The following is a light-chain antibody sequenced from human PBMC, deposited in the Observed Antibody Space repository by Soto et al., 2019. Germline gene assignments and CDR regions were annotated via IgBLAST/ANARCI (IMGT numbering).Light chain of an antibody. V-gene: IGKV3-20*01. Sequence: EIVLTQSPGTLSLSPGERATLSCRASQSVSSSYVAWYQHKPGQAPRLLIYEASIRANVIPDRFSGRGSGTDFTLTISSLEPEDFAVYHCQQYGSSPPTFGQGSKVEIK. CDR2: EAS. CDR3: QQYGSSPPT. CDR1: QSVSSSY. J-gene: IGKJ1*01.